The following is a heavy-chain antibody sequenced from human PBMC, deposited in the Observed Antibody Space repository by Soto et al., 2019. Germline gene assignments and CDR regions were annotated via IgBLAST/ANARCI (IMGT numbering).Heavy chain of an antibody. D-gene: IGHD1-26*01. CDR3: ARVDEWELPYYYGMDV. V-gene: IGHV1-69*05. Sequence: VKVSCKASGGTFSSYAISWVRQAPGQGLEWMGGIIPIFGSTSYAQKFQGRVTMTRDTSTSTVYMELSSLRSEDTAVYYCARVDEWELPYYYGMDVWGQGTTVTVSS. CDR1: GGTFSSYA. J-gene: IGHJ6*02. CDR2: IIPIFGST.